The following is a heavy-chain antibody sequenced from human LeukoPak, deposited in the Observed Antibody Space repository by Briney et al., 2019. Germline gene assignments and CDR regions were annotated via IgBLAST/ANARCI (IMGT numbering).Heavy chain of an antibody. J-gene: IGHJ3*02. V-gene: IGHV3-53*01. Sequence: GSLRLSCAASGFTVSSNYMSWVRQAPGKGLEWVSVIYSGGSTYYADSVKGRFTISRDNSKNTLYLQMNSLRAEDTAVYYCARDPVLAATGGNAFDIWGQGTMVTVSS. D-gene: IGHD2-15*01. CDR2: IYSGGST. CDR3: ARDPVLAATGGNAFDI. CDR1: GFTVSSNY.